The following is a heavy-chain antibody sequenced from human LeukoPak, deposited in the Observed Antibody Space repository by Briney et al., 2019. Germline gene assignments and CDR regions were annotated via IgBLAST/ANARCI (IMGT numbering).Heavy chain of an antibody. CDR2: ISAYNGNT. D-gene: IGHD1-26*01. CDR1: GYTFTSYG. V-gene: IGHV1-18*01. CDR3: ARVSVGGLRDYYYYYMDV. Sequence: ASVKVSCKASGYTFTSYGISWVRQAPGQGLEWMGWISAYNGNTNYAQKLQGRVTITADKSTSTAYMELSSLRSEDTAVYYCARVSVGGLRDYYYYYMDVWGKGTTVTVSS. J-gene: IGHJ6*03.